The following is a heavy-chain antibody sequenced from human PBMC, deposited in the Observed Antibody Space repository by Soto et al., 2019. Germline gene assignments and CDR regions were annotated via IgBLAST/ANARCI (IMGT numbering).Heavy chain of an antibody. CDR2: INHSGST. D-gene: IGHD1-26*01. J-gene: IGHJ6*03. V-gene: IGHV4-34*01. CDR3: ALGVGSLCDSYYYYYMDV. Sequence: PSETLSLTCAVYGGSFSGYYWSWIRQPPGKGLEWIGEINHSGSTNYNPSLKSRVTISVDTSKNQFSLKLSSVTAADTAVYYCALGVGSLCDSYYYYYMDVWGKGTTVTVSS. CDR1: GGSFSGYY.